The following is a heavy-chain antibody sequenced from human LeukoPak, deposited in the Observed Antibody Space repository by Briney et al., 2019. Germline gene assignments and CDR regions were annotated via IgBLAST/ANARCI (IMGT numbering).Heavy chain of an antibody. CDR3: ARGRRLDYYYYYYMDV. CDR2: ISSNGGGT. J-gene: IGHJ6*03. Sequence: GGSLRLSCAASGFTFSSYAMHWVRQAPGKGLEYVSAISSNGGGTYYANSVKGRFTISRDNSKNTLYLQMGSLRAEDMAVYYCARGRRLDYYYYYYMDVWGKGTTVTVSS. CDR1: GFTFSSYA. V-gene: IGHV3-64*01.